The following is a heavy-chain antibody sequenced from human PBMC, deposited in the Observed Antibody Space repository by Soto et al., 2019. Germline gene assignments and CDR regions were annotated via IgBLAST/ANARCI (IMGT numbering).Heavy chain of an antibody. CDR2: INPNSGGT. Sequence: ASVKVSCKASGYTFTGYYMHWVRQAPGQGLEWMGWINPNSGGTNYAQKFQGWVTMTRDTSISTAYMKLSRLRSDDTVVYYCAREWGTYYYYGMDVWGQGTTVTVSS. J-gene: IGHJ6*02. D-gene: IGHD3-16*01. V-gene: IGHV1-2*04. CDR1: GYTFTGYY. CDR3: AREWGTYYYYGMDV.